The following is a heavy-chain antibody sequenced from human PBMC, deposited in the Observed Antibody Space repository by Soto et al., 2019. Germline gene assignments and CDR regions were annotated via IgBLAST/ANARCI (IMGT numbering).Heavy chain of an antibody. J-gene: IGHJ4*02. CDR2: IYHSGST. Sequence: QLQLQESGSGMVKPSQTLSLTCAVSGGSISSGGYSWSWIRQPPGKGLEWIGYIYHSGSTYYNPSLKSRVTIAVDRPKNQFSLTLSSVNAADTDVYYCAGGSGSYYYWGQGTLVTVSS. CDR3: AGGSGSYYY. D-gene: IGHD3-10*01. V-gene: IGHV4-30-2*01. CDR1: GGSISSGGYS.